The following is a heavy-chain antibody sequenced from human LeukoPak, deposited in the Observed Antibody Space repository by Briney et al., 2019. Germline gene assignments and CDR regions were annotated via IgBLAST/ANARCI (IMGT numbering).Heavy chain of an antibody. Sequence: SGPTLAHPPPTLTLTLTFSGSSLSTPEGGGCWIRQPPGKALASLATLYWDVDKPYRPSLTRRLTITKDTYKYQVVLTMTNMDAADTATYYCAHTKGYCCYYMDVWGKGTTVTVSS. CDR2: LYWDVDK. V-gene: IGHV2-5*02. J-gene: IGHJ6*03. CDR3: AHTKGYCCYYMDV. CDR1: GSSLSTPEGG.